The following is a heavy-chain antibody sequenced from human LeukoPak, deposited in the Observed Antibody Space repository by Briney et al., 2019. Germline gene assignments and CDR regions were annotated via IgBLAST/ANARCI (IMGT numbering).Heavy chain of an antibody. V-gene: IGHV4-59*01. J-gene: IGHJ4*02. CDR1: GGSISSYY. CDR2: IYYSGST. Sequence: SETLSLTCTVSGGSISSYYWSWIRQPPGKGLEWIGYIYYSGSTNYNPSLKSRVTISVDTSKNQSSLKLSPVPAADTAVYYCEREPPPTTPTIGSSGFLDYWGQGTLVTVSS. D-gene: IGHD3-22*01. CDR3: EREPPPTTPTIGSSGFLDY.